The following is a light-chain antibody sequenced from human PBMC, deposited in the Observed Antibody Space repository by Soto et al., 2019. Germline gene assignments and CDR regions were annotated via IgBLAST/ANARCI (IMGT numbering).Light chain of an antibody. V-gene: IGKV1-39*01. Sequence: IQMSQSPSTLSASVGDRVTITCRASQSISSYLNWYQQKPGKAPKLLIYAASSLQSGVPSRFSGSGSGTDFTLTISSLQPEDFATYYCQQSYSTPPTLGQGTKV. CDR2: AAS. J-gene: IGKJ1*01. CDR1: QSISSY. CDR3: QQSYSTPPT.